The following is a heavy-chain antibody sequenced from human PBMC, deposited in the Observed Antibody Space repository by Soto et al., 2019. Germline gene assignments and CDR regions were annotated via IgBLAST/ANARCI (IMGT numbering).Heavy chain of an antibody. Sequence: QVQLQESGPGLVKPSETLSLTCTVSGGSISSYYWSWIRQPPGKGLEWIGYIYYSGSTNYNPSLKSRVTISVDTSKNQFSLKLSSVTAADTAVYYCAREPTVVTSAFDIWGQGTMVTVSS. CDR2: IYYSGST. V-gene: IGHV4-59*01. J-gene: IGHJ3*02. CDR3: AREPTVVTSAFDI. D-gene: IGHD4-17*01. CDR1: GGSISSYY.